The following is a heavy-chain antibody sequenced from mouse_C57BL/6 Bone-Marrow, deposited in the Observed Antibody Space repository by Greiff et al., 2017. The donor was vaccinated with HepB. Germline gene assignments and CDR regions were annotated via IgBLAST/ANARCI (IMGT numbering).Heavy chain of an antibody. Sequence: VQLQQSDAELVKPGASVKISCKVSGYTFTDHTIHWMKQRPEQGLEWIGYIYPRDGSTKYNEKFKGKATLTADKSSSTAYMQLNSLTSEDSAVYLCARNYDYYYYAMDYWGQGTSVTVSS. CDR2: IYPRDGST. CDR3: ARNYDYYYYAMDY. V-gene: IGHV1-78*01. J-gene: IGHJ4*01. D-gene: IGHD2-4*01. CDR1: GYTFTDHT.